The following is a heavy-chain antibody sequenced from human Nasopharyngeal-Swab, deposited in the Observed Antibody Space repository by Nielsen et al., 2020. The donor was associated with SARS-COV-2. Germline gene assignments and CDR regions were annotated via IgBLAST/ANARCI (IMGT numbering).Heavy chain of an antibody. Sequence: GGSLRLSCAASGFTFDDYAMHWVRQVPGKGLEWVSGISWNSGSIGYADSVKGRFTISRDNAKNSLYLQMNSLRAEDTALYYCAKESSVTTEGWGQGTLVTVSS. CDR2: ISWNSGSI. V-gene: IGHV3-9*01. CDR1: GFTFDDYA. D-gene: IGHD4-17*01. CDR3: AKESSVTTEG. J-gene: IGHJ4*02.